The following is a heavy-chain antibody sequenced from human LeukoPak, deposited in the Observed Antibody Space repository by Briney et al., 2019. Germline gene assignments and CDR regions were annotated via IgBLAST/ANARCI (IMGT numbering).Heavy chain of an antibody. Sequence: ASVKVSCKASGYTFTGYYMHWVRQAPGQGLEWMGWINPNSGGTNYAQKFQGRVTMTRDTSISTAYMELSRLRSDDTAVYYCARGRGCSSTSCQNWFDPWGQGTLVTVSS. CDR2: INPNSGGT. CDR1: GYTFTGYY. J-gene: IGHJ5*02. CDR3: ARGRGCSSTSCQNWFDP. D-gene: IGHD2-2*01. V-gene: IGHV1-2*02.